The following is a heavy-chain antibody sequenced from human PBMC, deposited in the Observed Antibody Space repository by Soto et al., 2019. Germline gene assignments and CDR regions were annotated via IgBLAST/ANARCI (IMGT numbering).Heavy chain of an antibody. CDR2: IIPIFGTA. J-gene: IGHJ4*02. V-gene: IGHV1-69*13. Sequence: SVKVSCKSSGGTFSSYAISRVRQAPGQGLEWMGGIIPIFGTANYAQKFQGRVTITADESTSTAYMELSSLRSEDTAVYYCARVGGRNQHYYFDYWGQGILVTV. CDR1: GGTFSSYA. D-gene: IGHD3-16*01. CDR3: ARVGGRNQHYYFDY.